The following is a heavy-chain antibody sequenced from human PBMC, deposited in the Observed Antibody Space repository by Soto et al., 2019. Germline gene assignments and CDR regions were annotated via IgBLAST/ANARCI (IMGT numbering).Heavy chain of an antibody. CDR1: GYTFTSYD. Sequence: ASVKVSCKASGYTFTSYDINWVRQATGQGLEWMGRMNPNSGNTGYAQKFQGRVTMTRNTSISTAYMELSSLRSEDTAVYYCVVLMVYASDAFDIWGQGTMVTVSS. CDR3: VVLMVYASDAFDI. J-gene: IGHJ3*02. D-gene: IGHD2-8*01. V-gene: IGHV1-8*01. CDR2: MNPNSGNT.